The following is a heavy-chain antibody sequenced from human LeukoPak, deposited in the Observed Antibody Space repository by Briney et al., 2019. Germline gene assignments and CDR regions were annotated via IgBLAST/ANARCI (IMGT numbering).Heavy chain of an antibody. Sequence: GGSLRLFCAASGFTFSSHGINWVRQAPGKGLEWVSGISPSGSISYYADSVKGRFTISRDNSKNTVSLQMNSLRAEDTALYYCARDLDWGAFDAWGQGTLVTVSS. V-gene: IGHV3-23*01. D-gene: IGHD3-9*01. J-gene: IGHJ5*02. CDR1: GFTFSSHG. CDR2: ISPSGSIS. CDR3: ARDLDWGAFDA.